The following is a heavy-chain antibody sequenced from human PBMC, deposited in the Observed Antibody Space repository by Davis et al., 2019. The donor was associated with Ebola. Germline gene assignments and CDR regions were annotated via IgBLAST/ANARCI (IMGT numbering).Heavy chain of an antibody. CDR3: ARVGQWLVRWYYYYYGMDV. J-gene: IGHJ6*02. D-gene: IGHD6-19*01. Sequence: PGGSLRLSCAASGSTFSSYWMSWVRQAPGKGLEWVANIKQEGSEKLYVDSVKGRFTISRDNAKNSLYLQMNSLRAEDTAVYYCARVGQWLVRWYYYYYGMDVWGQGTTVTVSS. CDR2: IKQEGSEK. V-gene: IGHV3-7*01. CDR1: GSTFSSYW.